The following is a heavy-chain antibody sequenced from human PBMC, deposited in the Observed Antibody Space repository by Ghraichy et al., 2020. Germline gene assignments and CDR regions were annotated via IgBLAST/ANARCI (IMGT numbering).Heavy chain of an antibody. CDR2: ISGSGGST. CDR1: GFTFSSYA. J-gene: IGHJ4*02. V-gene: IGHV3-23*01. Sequence: GESLNISCAASGFTFSSYAMSWVRQAPGKGLEWVSAISGSGGSTYYADSVKGRFTISRDNSKNTLYLQMNSLRAEDTAVYYCAKEQSIAAAGLDDYWGQGTLVTVSS. CDR3: AKEQSIAAAGLDDY. D-gene: IGHD6-13*01.